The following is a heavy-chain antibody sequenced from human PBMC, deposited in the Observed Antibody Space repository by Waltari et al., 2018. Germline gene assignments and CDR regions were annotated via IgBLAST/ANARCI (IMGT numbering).Heavy chain of an antibody. CDR3: ARGIYCSGGSCHFDY. Sequence: QVQLQQWGAGLLKPSETLSLTCAVYGGSFSGYYWSWPRAPPGKGLEWIGEINHSGSTNYNPSLKSRVTISVDTSKNQFSLKLSSVTAADTTVYYCARGIYCSGGSCHFDYWGQGTLVTVSS. D-gene: IGHD2-15*01. V-gene: IGHV4-34*01. J-gene: IGHJ4*02. CDR2: INHSGST. CDR1: GGSFSGYY.